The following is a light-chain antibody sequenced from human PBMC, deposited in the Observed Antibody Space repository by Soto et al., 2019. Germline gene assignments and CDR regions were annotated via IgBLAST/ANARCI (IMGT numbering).Light chain of an antibody. CDR3: QQGYSNPWT. CDR2: AAS. J-gene: IGKJ1*01. Sequence: DIQMTQSPSSLSASVGDRVTITCRASQSVNTYLHWYQQKAGQDPKLLIYAASNLQSGVPSRFSGRGSGTDFTLTVESLQPEDLATDYGQQGYSNPWTVGQGTKVDIK. CDR1: QSVNTY. V-gene: IGKV1-39*01.